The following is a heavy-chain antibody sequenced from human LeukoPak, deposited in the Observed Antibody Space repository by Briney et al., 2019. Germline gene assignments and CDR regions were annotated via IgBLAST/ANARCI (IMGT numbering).Heavy chain of an antibody. CDR1: GFTFSNYA. CDR3: AKRIAATSFDY. V-gene: IGHV3-23*01. Sequence: GGSLRLSCAASGFTFSNYAMSWARQAPGKGLEWVSTISGNGGSTYYADSVKGRFTISRDNSKNTVYLQMSSLRVEDTAVYYCAKRIAATSFDYWGQGTLVTVSS. J-gene: IGHJ4*02. CDR2: ISGNGGST. D-gene: IGHD6-13*01.